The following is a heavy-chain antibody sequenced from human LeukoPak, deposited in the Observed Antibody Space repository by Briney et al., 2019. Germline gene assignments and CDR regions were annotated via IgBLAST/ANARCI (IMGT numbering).Heavy chain of an antibody. CDR3: AKASYYDSSGYYYNYYYYYMDV. V-gene: IGHV3-74*01. D-gene: IGHD3-22*01. Sequence: GGSLRLSCAASGFTFSSYSMNWVRQAPGKGLVWVSRINSDGSSTSYADSVKGRFTISRDNAKNTLYLQMNSLRAEDTAVYYCAKASYYDSSGYYYNYYYYYMDVWGKGTTVTVSS. CDR1: GFTFSSYS. CDR2: INSDGSST. J-gene: IGHJ6*03.